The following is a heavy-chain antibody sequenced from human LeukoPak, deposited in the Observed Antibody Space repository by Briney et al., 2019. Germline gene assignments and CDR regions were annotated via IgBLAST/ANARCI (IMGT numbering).Heavy chain of an antibody. CDR3: ARGTVTIVGEDWFDP. D-gene: IGHD4-17*01. Sequence: PGGSLRLSCAASGFTFSSYAMHWVRQAPGKGLEWVAVISYDGSNKYYTDSVKSRFTISRDNSKNTLYLQMNSLRAEDTAVYYCARGTVTIVGEDWFDPWGQGTLVTVSS. V-gene: IGHV3-30-3*01. CDR2: ISYDGSNK. CDR1: GFTFSSYA. J-gene: IGHJ5*02.